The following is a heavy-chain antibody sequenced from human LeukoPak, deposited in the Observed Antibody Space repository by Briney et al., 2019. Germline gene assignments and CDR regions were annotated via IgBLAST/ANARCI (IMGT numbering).Heavy chain of an antibody. CDR2: ISGSGGTA. CDR1: GFTFSIYA. D-gene: IGHD6-13*01. J-gene: IGHJ6*04. V-gene: IGHV3-23*01. Sequence: GGSLRLSCAASGFTFSIYAMSWVRQAPGKGLEWVSAISGSGGTAYYADSVKGRFTISRDTSKNTLYLQMNSLRAEDTAVYYCAKGHSSTWYGTDVWGEGTTVTVSS. CDR3: AKGHSSTWYGTDV.